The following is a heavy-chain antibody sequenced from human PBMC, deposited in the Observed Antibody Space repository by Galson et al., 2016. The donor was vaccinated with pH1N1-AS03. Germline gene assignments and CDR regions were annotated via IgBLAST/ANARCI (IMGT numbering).Heavy chain of an antibody. J-gene: IGHJ5*02. V-gene: IGHV3-23*01. D-gene: IGHD3-3*01. CDR2: IRGSGIST. Sequence: SLRLSCATSGFTFSSYAMFWVRQAPGKGLEWVSSIRGSGISTYYADSVKGRFTISRDNSRNTVYLQLNSLRVEDTATYYCAKDQSHIIPLSGALSWGQGTLVTVSS. CDR3: AKDQSHIIPLSGALS. CDR1: GFTFSSYA.